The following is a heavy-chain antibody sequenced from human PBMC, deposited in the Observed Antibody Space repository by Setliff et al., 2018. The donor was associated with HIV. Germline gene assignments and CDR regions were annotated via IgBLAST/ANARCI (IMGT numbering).Heavy chain of an antibody. V-gene: IGHV3-49*04. J-gene: IGHJ5*02. D-gene: IGHD2-2*01. CDR2: IRSKAYGGTT. CDR1: GFTLNSYA. Sequence: GGSLRLSCAASGFTLNSYAMSWVRQAPGKGLEWVGCIRSKAYGGTTEYAASVKGRFTISRDDSKSIAYLQMNSLKTEDTAVYYCTRDIVVEGWFDPWGQGTLVTVSS. CDR3: TRDIVVEGWFDP.